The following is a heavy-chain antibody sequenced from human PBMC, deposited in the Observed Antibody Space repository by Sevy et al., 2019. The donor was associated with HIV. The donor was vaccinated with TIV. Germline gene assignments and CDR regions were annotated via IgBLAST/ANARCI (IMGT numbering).Heavy chain of an antibody. D-gene: IGHD2-15*01. V-gene: IGHV3-23*01. CDR3: AKGDRTFYGLDV. Sequence: GGSLRLSCAASGFTFSTYAMSWVRQAPGKGLEWVSGISGSGDSTYYADSLKGRFTIFRDNSKNTLSLQMNSLRAEDTAVYYCAKGDRTFYGLDVWGQGTTVTVSS. CDR1: GFTFSTYA. J-gene: IGHJ6*02. CDR2: ISGSGDST.